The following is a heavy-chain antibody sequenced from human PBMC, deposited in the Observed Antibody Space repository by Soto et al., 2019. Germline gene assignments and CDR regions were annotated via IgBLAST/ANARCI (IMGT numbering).Heavy chain of an antibody. CDR2: IYYSGNT. D-gene: IGHD5-18*01. V-gene: IGHV4-59*06. CDR1: GGPITSYH. Sequence: SETLSLTCIVSGGPITSYHWSWIRQFPGKGLEWIGNIYYSGNTYYNPSLKSRLTISVDTSKNQFSLNLSSVTAADTAVYYCARDRLMATAGTARHYFGLDVWGQGTTVTVSS. J-gene: IGHJ6*02. CDR3: ARDRLMATAGTARHYFGLDV.